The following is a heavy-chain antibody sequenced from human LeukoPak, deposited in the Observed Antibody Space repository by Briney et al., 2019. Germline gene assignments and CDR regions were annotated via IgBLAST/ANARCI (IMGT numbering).Heavy chain of an antibody. D-gene: IGHD3-3*01. J-gene: IGHJ4*02. CDR1: GRSISSSSYY. Sequence: KASETLSLTCTVSGRSISSSSYYWGWIRQPSGKGLEWIGGMYYGGSTYSTASLKSPVTISVATSKNQFSLKLSSVTAADTAVYYCARRRRGSGFDYWGQGTLVTVSS. CDR2: MYYGGST. CDR3: ARRRRGSGFDY. V-gene: IGHV4-39*01.